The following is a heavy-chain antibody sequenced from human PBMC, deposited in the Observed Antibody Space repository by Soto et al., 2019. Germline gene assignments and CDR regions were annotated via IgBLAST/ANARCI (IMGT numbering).Heavy chain of an antibody. V-gene: IGHV3-48*02. J-gene: IGHJ6*02. CDR3: ARAVYDFWSGYYLDPLYYGMDV. CDR1: GFTFSSYS. Sequence: GGSLRLSCAASGFTFSSYSMNWVRQAPGKGLEWVSYISSSSSTIYYADSVKGRFTISRDNAKNSLYLQMNSLRDEDTAVYYCARAVYDFWSGYYLDPLYYGMDVWGQGTTVTV. CDR2: ISSSSSTI. D-gene: IGHD3-3*01.